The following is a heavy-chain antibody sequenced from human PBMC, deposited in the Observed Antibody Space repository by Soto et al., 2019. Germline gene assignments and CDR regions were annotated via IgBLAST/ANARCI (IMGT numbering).Heavy chain of an antibody. D-gene: IGHD5-12*01. CDR2: IDWEDDE. V-gene: IGHV2-70*13. J-gene: IGHJ4*02. CDR3: ARMREGRSGQFDS. Sequence: SVPTLLNPTHTLTFTCTFSFFSRYSRGKCVGWIRQSPGKALEWLALIDWEDDEYYTPSLRTRLTISKDTSKNQVVLTMTNMENVDKANYYCARMREGRSGQFDSWGPGVLVTVSS. CDR1: FFSRYSRGKC.